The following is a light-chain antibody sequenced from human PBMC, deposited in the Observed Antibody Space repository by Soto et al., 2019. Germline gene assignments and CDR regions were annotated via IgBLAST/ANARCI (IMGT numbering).Light chain of an antibody. Sequence: EIVLTQSPGTLSLSPGERATLSCRASQSVSNNYLACYQQKPGQAPRLLLYGASNRATGIPDRFSGSGSGTHFTPTISRLEPEDFAVYYCQQYGSSGTFGQGTKVDIK. J-gene: IGKJ1*01. CDR2: GAS. CDR3: QQYGSSGT. CDR1: QSVSNNY. V-gene: IGKV3-20*01.